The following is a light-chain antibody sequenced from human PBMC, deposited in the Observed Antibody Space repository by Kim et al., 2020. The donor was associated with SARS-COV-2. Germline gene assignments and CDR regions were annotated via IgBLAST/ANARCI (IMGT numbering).Light chain of an antibody. CDR1: SGRIDDHY. V-gene: IGLV6-57*03. J-gene: IGLJ2*01. CDR2: EDD. Sequence: GKTVTISCTRSSGRIDDHYVQWYQQRPGGVPTAVIYEDDQRPSGVSDRFSGSIDNSSNSASLTISGLRTEDEADYYCQSYNRDNVLFGGGTQLTVL. CDR3: QSYNRDNVL.